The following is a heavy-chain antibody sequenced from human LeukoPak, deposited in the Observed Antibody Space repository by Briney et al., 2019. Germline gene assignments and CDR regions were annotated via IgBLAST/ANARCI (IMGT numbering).Heavy chain of an antibody. CDR3: ASTCAVAGDNWFDP. D-gene: IGHD6-19*01. J-gene: IGHJ5*02. CDR1: GHTFTSYD. Sequence: ASLKVSCKASGHTFTSYDINSVRQATGQGGEWMGWMSPNSSNTGYAQKFKRRVTMTRNTSISTAYMELSSLRAEYTAVYYCASTCAVAGDNWFDPWGQGTLVTVSS. V-gene: IGHV1-8*01. CDR2: MSPNSSNT.